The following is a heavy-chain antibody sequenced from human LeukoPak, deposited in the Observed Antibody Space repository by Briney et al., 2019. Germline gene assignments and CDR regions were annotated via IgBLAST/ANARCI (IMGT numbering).Heavy chain of an antibody. CDR3: ARDQYYYDSSGYYFDAFDI. J-gene: IGHJ3*02. V-gene: IGHV4-34*01. CDR1: GGSFSGYY. D-gene: IGHD3-22*01. Sequence: PSETLSLTCAVYGGSFSGYYWSWIRQPPGKGLEWIGEINHSGSTNYNPSLKSRVTISVDTSKNQFSLKLSSVTAADTAVYYCARDQYYYDSSGYYFDAFDIWGQGTMVTVSS. CDR2: INHSGST.